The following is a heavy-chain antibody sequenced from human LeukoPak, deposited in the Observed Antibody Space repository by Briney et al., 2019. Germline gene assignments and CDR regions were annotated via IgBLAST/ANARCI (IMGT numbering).Heavy chain of an antibody. CDR3: ARTGMITRVRGALDGYYYMDV. CDR1: GGSISSYY. V-gene: IGHV4-4*07. D-gene: IGHD3-10*01. J-gene: IGHJ6*03. CDR2: IYTSGST. Sequence: SETLSLTCTVSGGSISSYYWSWIRQPAGKGLEWIGRIYTSGSTNYNPSLKSRVTMSVDTSKNQFSLKLSSVTAADTAVYYCARTGMITRVRGALDGYYYMDVWGKGTTVSVSS.